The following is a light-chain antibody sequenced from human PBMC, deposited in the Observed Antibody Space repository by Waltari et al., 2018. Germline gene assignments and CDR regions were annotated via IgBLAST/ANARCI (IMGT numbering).Light chain of an antibody. V-gene: IGLV6-57*03. J-gene: IGLJ2*01. Sequence: NVLLTQPHSVSESPGKTVTISCTRSSGSIASNYVQWYQQRPGSAPTIVIYGADQRPSGVPVRFSGSIDSSSNSASLTISGLKTEDEADYYCQTYDSTKIHVVFCGGTKLTVL. CDR3: QTYDSTKIHVV. CDR1: SGSIASNY. CDR2: GAD.